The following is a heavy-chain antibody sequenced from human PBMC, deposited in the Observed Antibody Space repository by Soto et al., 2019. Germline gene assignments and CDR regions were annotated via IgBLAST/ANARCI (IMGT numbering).Heavy chain of an antibody. CDR3: ASFPHCSSTSCYDGYYYYYMDV. CDR2: IYYSGST. J-gene: IGHJ6*03. CDR1: GGSISSSSYY. V-gene: IGHV4-39*01. Sequence: SETLSLTCTVSGGSISSSSYYWGWIRQPPGKGLEWIGSIYYSGSTYYNPSLKSRVTISVDTSKNQFSLKLSSVTAADTAGYYCASFPHCSSTSCYDGYYYYYMDVWGKGTTVTVSS. D-gene: IGHD2-2*01.